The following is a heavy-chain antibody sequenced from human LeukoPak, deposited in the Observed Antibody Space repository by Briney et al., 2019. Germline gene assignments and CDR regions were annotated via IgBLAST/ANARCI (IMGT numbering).Heavy chain of an antibody. V-gene: IGHV3-74*01. D-gene: IGHD3-9*01. Sequence: GGSLRLSCAASGFTFSSYWMHWVRQAPGKGLVWVSRINSDGSSTSYADSVKGRFTISRDNAKNTLYLQMNRLRAEDTAVYYCARVRAHYDILTGYRAYYFDYWGQGTLVTASS. CDR2: INSDGSST. CDR3: ARVRAHYDILTGYRAYYFDY. J-gene: IGHJ4*02. CDR1: GFTFSSYW.